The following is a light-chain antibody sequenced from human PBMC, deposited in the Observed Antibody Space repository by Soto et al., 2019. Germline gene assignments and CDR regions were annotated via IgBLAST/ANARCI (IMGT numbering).Light chain of an antibody. CDR3: QQSYSTPPRT. CDR2: AAS. CDR1: PIISFS. J-gene: IGKJ1*01. Sequence: DIQMTQCPSTLSASAGARVAIICRPSPIISFSLAWYHQKPGKAPKRLIYAASTLQSGVAPKFSGSGYGTDFTLTISSLQPEDFATYYCQQSYSTPPRTFGQGTKVDIK. V-gene: IGKV1-39*01.